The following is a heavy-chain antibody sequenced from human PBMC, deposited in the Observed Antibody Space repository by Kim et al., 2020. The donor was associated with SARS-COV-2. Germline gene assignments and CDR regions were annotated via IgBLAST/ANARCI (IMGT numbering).Heavy chain of an antibody. Sequence: ASVKVSCKACGYMFTSYGFSWVRQAPGQGLEWLGWISARDGNTKYGQKVQGRVIMTTDTSMNTAYMELWSLRSDDTAMYYCARGDYSDVFFDYWGQGTLV. J-gene: IGHJ4*02. CDR2: ISARDGNT. CDR3: ARGDYSDVFFDY. D-gene: IGHD1-26*01. CDR1: GYMFTSYG. V-gene: IGHV1-18*04.